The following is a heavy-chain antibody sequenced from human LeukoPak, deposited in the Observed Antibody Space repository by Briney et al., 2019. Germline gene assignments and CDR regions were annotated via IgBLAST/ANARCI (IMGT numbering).Heavy chain of an antibody. J-gene: IGHJ4*02. Sequence: TSETLSLTCAVYGGSFSGYYWSWIRQPPGKGVEWIGEINHSGSTNYNPSLKSRVTISVDTSKNQFSLKLSSVTAADTAVYYCARGWNYYDSSGYYYFDWGQGTLVTVSS. D-gene: IGHD3-22*01. V-gene: IGHV4-34*01. CDR3: ARGWNYYDSSGYYYFD. CDR2: INHSGST. CDR1: GGSFSGYY.